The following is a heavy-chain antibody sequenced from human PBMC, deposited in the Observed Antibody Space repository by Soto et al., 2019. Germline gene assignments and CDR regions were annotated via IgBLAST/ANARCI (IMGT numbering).Heavy chain of an antibody. CDR3: ARGRGVIAAAGTEFDY. V-gene: IGHV1-69*01. CDR1: GGTFSSYA. CDR2: IIPIFGTA. Sequence: QVQLVQSGAEVKKPGSSVKVSCKASGGTFSSYAISWVRQAPGQGLEWMGGIIPIFGTANYAQKFQGRGTITADESTSTAYMGLSSLRSEDTAVYYSARGRGVIAAAGTEFDYWGQGTLVTVSS. D-gene: IGHD6-13*01. J-gene: IGHJ4*02.